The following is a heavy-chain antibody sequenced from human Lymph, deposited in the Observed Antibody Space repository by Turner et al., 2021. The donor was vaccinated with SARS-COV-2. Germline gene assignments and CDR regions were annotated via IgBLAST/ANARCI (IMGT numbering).Heavy chain of an antibody. J-gene: IGHJ4*02. CDR1: GFTFSSYA. CDR3: AREMGAGSDY. CDR2: ISYDGSNK. V-gene: IGHV3-30*04. Sequence: QVLLVASGGGVVQPGRSLRLSCAASGFTFSSYAMHWVRQDPGKGLEWVALISYDGSNKYYADSVKGRFTISRDNSKNTLYLQMNSLRAEDTAVYYCAREMGAGSDYWGQGTLVTVSS. D-gene: IGHD3-10*01.